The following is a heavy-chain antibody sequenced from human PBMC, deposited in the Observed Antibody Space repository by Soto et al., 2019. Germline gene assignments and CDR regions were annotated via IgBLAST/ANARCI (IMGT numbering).Heavy chain of an antibody. CDR3: AKDGFSGSGKYYFDY. Sequence: EVQLLESGGGLVQPGGSLRLSCAASGFTFSNYAMKWVRQAPGKGLEWVSVISDSGGSTYYADSVKGRFTISRDNSKNTLYLHMNSMTAEDTAVYYCAKDGFSGSGKYYFDYWGQGTLVTVSS. CDR1: GFTFSNYA. D-gene: IGHD3-10*01. J-gene: IGHJ4*02. V-gene: IGHV3-23*01. CDR2: ISDSGGST.